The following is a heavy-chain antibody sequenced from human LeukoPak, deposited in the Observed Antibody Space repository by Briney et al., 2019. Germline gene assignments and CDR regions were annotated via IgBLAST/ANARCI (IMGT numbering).Heavy chain of an antibody. CDR3: ARISYSGYGSLDY. CDR1: GFTFDDYA. V-gene: IGHV3-9*01. J-gene: IGHJ4*02. Sequence: GRSLRLSCAASGFTFDDYAMHWVRQAPGKGLEWVSGISWNSGSIGYADSVKGRFTISKDTSKNQVVLTMTNMDPVDTATYYCARISYSGYGSLDYWGQGTLVTVSS. D-gene: IGHD5-12*01. CDR2: ISWNSGSI.